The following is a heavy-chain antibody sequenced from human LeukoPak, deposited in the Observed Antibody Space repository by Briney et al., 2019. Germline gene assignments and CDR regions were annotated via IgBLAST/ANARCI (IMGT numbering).Heavy chain of an antibody. Sequence: SETLSLTCAVYGGSFSGYYWSWIRQPPGKGLEWIGEINHSGSTNYNPSLKSRVTISVDTSKNQFSLKLSSVTAADTAVYYCARGYCSSTSCYTVTHYYYMDVWGKGTTVTVSS. D-gene: IGHD2-2*02. CDR2: INHSGST. CDR1: GGSFSGYY. V-gene: IGHV4-34*01. J-gene: IGHJ6*03. CDR3: ARGYCSSTSCYTVTHYYYMDV.